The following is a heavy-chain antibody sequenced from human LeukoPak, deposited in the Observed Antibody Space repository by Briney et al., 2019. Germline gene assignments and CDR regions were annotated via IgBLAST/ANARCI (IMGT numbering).Heavy chain of an antibody. CDR3: ALTLNDAFDI. CDR1: GFNFGTYG. D-gene: IGHD1-20*01. V-gene: IGHV3-30*03. J-gene: IGHJ3*02. Sequence: GRSLRLSCVGVGFNFGTYGIHWVRQAPGKGLEWVALISYNGDVKYYAESVKGRFTISRDNSKNTLYLQMNSLRAEDTAVYYCALTLNDAFDIWGQGTMVTVSS. CDR2: ISYNGDVK.